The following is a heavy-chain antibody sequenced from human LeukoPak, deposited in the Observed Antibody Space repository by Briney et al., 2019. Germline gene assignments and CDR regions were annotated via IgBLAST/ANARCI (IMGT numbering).Heavy chain of an antibody. CDR1: GGTFSSYA. J-gene: IGHJ4*02. Sequence: SVKVSCKASGGTFSSYAISWVRQAPGQGLEWMGGIIPIFGTANYAQKFQGRVTITADESTSTAYMELSSLRSEDTAVYYCASRAAAILGYFDYWGQGTLVTVSS. CDR2: IIPIFGTA. CDR3: ASRAAAILGYFDY. D-gene: IGHD2-2*02. V-gene: IGHV1-69*13.